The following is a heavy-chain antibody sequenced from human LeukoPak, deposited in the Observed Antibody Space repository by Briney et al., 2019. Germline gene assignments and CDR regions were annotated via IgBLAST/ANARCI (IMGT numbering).Heavy chain of an antibody. Sequence: ASVKVSCKASGGTFSSYAISWVRQAPGQGLEWMGGIIPIFGTANYAQKSQGRVTITADESTSTAYMELSSLRSEDTAVYYCAREVTTFVGFDYWGQGTLVTVSS. D-gene: IGHD3-16*01. CDR1: GGTFSSYA. J-gene: IGHJ4*02. V-gene: IGHV1-69*13. CDR2: IIPIFGTA. CDR3: AREVTTFVGFDY.